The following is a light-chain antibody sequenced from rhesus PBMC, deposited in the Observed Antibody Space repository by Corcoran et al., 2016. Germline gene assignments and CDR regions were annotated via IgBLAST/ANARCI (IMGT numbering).Light chain of an antibody. J-gene: IGKJ3*01. CDR3: QQHDNSPFT. CDR1: QGISNW. Sequence: DIQMTQSPSSLSASVGDRVTITCRASQGISNWLAWYQQKPGNAPKLLIYRASNLETGVPSRFRGSGSWTDFTLTISSLQPEDIATYYCQQHDNSPFTFGPGTKLDIK. V-gene: IGKV1-69*01. CDR2: RAS.